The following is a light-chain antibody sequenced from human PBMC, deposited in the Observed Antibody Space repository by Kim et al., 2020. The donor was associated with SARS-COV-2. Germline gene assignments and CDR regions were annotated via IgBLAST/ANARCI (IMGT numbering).Light chain of an antibody. CDR1: QSVDTT. CDR3: QHYGGSSYN. J-gene: IGKJ2*01. CDR2: GVS. Sequence: SLSPGERATLSCRASQSVDTTLAWYQQKPGQAPRVLIYGVSVRGSGIPDRFSGSGSGTDFSLTISGLEPEDFAVYYCQHYGGSSYNFGQGTKLEI. V-gene: IGKV3-20*01.